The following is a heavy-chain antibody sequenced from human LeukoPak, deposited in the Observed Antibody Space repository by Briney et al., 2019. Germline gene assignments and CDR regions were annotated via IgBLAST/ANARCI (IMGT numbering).Heavy chain of an antibody. Sequence: ASVKVPCKASGYPVNSFYTHWVRQAPGQGLEWVGIIYPSGGSASFTQKFQGRVTMTRDTSTSTFYMELSSLRSEDTAVYFCARERPSSYYFDYWGQGTLVTVSS. CDR3: ARERPSSYYFDY. CDR2: IYPSGGSA. CDR1: GYPVNSFY. V-gene: IGHV1-46*02. J-gene: IGHJ4*02.